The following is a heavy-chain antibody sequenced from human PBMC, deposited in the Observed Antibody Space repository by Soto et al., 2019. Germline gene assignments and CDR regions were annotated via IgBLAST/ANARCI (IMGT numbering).Heavy chain of an antibody. CDR2: ISGSGGST. Sequence: PGGALRLSCAASGFTFCSYAMSWVRPAPGKGLEWVSAISGSGGSTYYADSVKGRFTISRDNSKNTLYLQMNSLRAEDTAVYYCAKWIEVWGSYPTYWGQGTLVTVSS. CDR3: AKWIEVWGSYPTY. J-gene: IGHJ4*02. CDR1: GFTFCSYA. D-gene: IGHD3-16*02. V-gene: IGHV3-23*01.